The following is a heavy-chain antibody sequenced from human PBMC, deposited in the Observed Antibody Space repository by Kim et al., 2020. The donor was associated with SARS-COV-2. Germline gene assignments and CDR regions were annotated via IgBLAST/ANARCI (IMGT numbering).Heavy chain of an antibody. Sequence: GGSLRLSCAASGFTFSSYAMHWVRQAPGKGLEWVAVISYDGSNKYYADSVKGRFTISRDNSKNTLYLQMNSLRAEDTAVYYCAREALIAAVYCCYGMDVWGQGTTVTVSS. CDR2: ISYDGSNK. V-gene: IGHV3-30*04. CDR3: AREALIAAVYCCYGMDV. CDR1: GFTFSSYA. D-gene: IGHD6-13*01. J-gene: IGHJ6*02.